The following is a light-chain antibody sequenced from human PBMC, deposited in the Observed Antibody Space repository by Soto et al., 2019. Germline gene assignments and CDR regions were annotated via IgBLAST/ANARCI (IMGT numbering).Light chain of an antibody. Sequence: QSVLTQPPSASGTPGQRVTLSCSGGRSNIGSNTVNWYQQLPGTAPRLIMHSNDQRPSGVPDRFSGSKSGTSASLAISDLQSKDEADYCCAAWDDSLSGPAFGGGTKLTVL. CDR2: SND. V-gene: IGLV1-44*01. J-gene: IGLJ2*01. CDR1: RSNIGSNT. CDR3: AAWDDSLSGPA.